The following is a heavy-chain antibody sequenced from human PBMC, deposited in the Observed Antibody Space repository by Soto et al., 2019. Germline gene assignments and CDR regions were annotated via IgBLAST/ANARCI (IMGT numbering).Heavy chain of an antibody. Sequence: SYPASGGNLCSYSRDRIHQKKRKGLEWVSSISSSSSYIYYADSVKGRFTISRDNAKNSLYLQMNSLRAEDTAVYYFSRDTGSSASKLDGRDAWG. CDR2: ISSSSSYI. J-gene: IGHJ5*01. CDR1: GGNLCSYS. D-gene: IGHD6-6*01. V-gene: IGHV3-21*01. CDR3: SRDTGSSASKLDGRDA.